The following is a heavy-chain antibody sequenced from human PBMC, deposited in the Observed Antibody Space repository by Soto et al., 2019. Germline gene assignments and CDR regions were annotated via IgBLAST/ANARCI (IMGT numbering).Heavy chain of an antibody. CDR2: IDHSGGT. CDR3: ARGRLGGAAN. V-gene: IGHV4-34*01. D-gene: IGHD3-16*01. J-gene: IGHJ4*02. CDR1: GGSFSGYY. Sequence: QVQLQQWGTKLSKPSETLSLTCAVYGGSFSGYYWSWIRQPPGKGLEWIGEIDHSGGTNYNPSLKCRVTLSVDTANRQYSLKLSSVTAADTARYYCARGRLGGAANWGQGTLVIVSS.